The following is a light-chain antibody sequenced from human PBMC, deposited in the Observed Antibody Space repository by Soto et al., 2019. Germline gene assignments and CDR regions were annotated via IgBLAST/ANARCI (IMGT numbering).Light chain of an antibody. Sequence: EVVLTQSPGTLSLSAGERATLSCRASQSVANNHLAWYQQRPGQAPRLLIYAASTRAAGIPDRFSGSGSGTDFTLTISRLXXXXXXVFFCHHYGRSPIFTFGPGTTVD. CDR2: AAS. CDR1: QSVANNH. V-gene: IGKV3-20*01. J-gene: IGKJ3*01. CDR3: HHYGRSPIFT.